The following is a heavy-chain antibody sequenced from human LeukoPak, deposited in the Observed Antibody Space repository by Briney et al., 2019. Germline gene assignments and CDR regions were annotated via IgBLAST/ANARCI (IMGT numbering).Heavy chain of an antibody. J-gene: IGHJ3*02. CDR1: GGSISSGGYY. Sequence: SETLSLTCTVSGGSISSGGYYWSWIRQHPGKGLEWIGYIYYSGSTYYNPSLKSRVTISVDTSKNQFSLKLSSVTAADTAVYYCARGPYGDYGEDAFDIWGQGTMVTVSS. V-gene: IGHV4-31*03. CDR2: IYYSGST. D-gene: IGHD4-17*01. CDR3: ARGPYGDYGEDAFDI.